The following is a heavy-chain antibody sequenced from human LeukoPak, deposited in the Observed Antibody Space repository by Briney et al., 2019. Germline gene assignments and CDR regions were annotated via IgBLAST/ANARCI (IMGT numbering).Heavy chain of an antibody. CDR2: IYGDDET. D-gene: IGHD1-26*01. J-gene: IGHJ5*02. CDR1: GFTITTNY. Sequence: GGSLRLSCAASGFTITTNYMNWVRQAPGKGLEWVSVIYGDDETNYADSVKGRFTISRDNSRKILYLQMDSLRPEDTAVYYCAKPLGGSYLFDRWGQGTLVTVSS. V-gene: IGHV3-53*01. CDR3: AKPLGGSYLFDR.